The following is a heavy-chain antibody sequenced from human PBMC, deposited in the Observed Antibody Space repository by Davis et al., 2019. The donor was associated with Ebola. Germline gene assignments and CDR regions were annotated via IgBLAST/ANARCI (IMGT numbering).Heavy chain of an antibody. Sequence: GESLKISCAASGFTFSSYSMNWVRQVPGKGLEWVSSISSSSSYIYYADSVKGRFTISRDNAKNSLYLQMNSLRAEDTAVYYCARDVMTTVYWGQGTLVTVSS. V-gene: IGHV3-21*01. CDR1: GFTFSSYS. CDR2: ISSSSSYI. J-gene: IGHJ4*02. CDR3: ARDVMTTVY. D-gene: IGHD4-17*01.